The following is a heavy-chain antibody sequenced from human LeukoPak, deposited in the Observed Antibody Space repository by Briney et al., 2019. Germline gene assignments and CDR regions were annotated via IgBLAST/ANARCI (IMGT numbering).Heavy chain of an antibody. CDR1: GFSFNSYW. D-gene: IGHD3-3*01. V-gene: IGHV3-74*01. Sequence: GGSLRLSCAASGFSFNSYWMHWVRQAPGKGLVWVSLINSDGSFPKYADSVKGRFTISRDNVKNTLYLQMDSLRAEDTAMYYCAKDLKIFGLCYPDHWGQGTLVTVSS. CDR2: INSDGSFP. J-gene: IGHJ4*02. CDR3: AKDLKIFGLCYPDH.